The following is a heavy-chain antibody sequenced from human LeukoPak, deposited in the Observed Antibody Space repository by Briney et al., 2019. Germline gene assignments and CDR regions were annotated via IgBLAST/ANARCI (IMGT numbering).Heavy chain of an antibody. CDR2: IKGSAEAT. CDR3: ARDHESSGYPTSDY. J-gene: IGHJ4*02. V-gene: IGHV3-23*01. D-gene: IGHD3-22*01. Sequence: GGSLRLSCVASGFTFSSYIMTWVRQAPGEGLEWVSTIKGSAEATFYADSVKDRFTISRDNSKNTLYLQMNSLRADDTALYFCARDHESSGYPTSDYWGQGNLVTVSS. CDR1: GFTFSSYI.